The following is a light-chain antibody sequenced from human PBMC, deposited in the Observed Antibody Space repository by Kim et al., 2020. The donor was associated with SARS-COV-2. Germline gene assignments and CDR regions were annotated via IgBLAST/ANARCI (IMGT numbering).Light chain of an antibody. V-gene: IGLV3-19*01. CDR3: NSRDSNDNVV. Sequence: VALGQTVRITCQGDSLRIYYATWYQQKQGQDPIVVIYGKNNRPSGIPDRFSGSSSGKTASLTITGTQAGDEADYYCNSRDSNDNVVFGGGTKRTVL. J-gene: IGLJ2*01. CDR2: GKN. CDR1: SLRIYY.